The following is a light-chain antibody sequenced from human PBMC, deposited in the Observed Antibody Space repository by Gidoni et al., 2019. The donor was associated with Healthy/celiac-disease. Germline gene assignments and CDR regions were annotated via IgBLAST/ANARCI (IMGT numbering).Light chain of an antibody. CDR2: GAS. J-gene: IGKJ5*01. Sequence: IVFTLSPGTLSLSPGERATLSCRASQSVSSSYLAWYQQKPGQAPRLLIYGASSRATGIPDRFSGSGSGTDFTLTISRLEPEDFAVYYCQQYGSSLSITFGQGTRLEIK. V-gene: IGKV3-20*01. CDR1: QSVSSSY. CDR3: QQYGSSLSIT.